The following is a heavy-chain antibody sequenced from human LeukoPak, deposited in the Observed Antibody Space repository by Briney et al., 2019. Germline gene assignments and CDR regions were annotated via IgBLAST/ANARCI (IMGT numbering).Heavy chain of an antibody. Sequence: SGGSLRLSCAASGFTFSSYGMHWVRQAPGKGLEWVAVISYDGSNKYYADFVKGRFTISRDNSKNTLYLQMNSLRAEDTAVYYCATFDTVADWYFDLWGRGTLVTVSS. J-gene: IGHJ2*01. CDR3: ATFDTVADWYFDL. CDR2: ISYDGSNK. D-gene: IGHD6-19*01. CDR1: GFTFSSYG. V-gene: IGHV3-30*03.